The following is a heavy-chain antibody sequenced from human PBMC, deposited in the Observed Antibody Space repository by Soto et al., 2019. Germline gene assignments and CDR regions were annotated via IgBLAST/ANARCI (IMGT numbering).Heavy chain of an antibody. D-gene: IGHD6-19*01. CDR3: ATSSGHFDY. CDR2: MNPNSGGT. V-gene: IGHV1-2*04. CDR1: GYTFTSYD. Sequence: ASVKVSCKASGYTFTSYDINWVRQATGQGLEWMGWMNPNSGGTNYAQKFQGWVTMTRDTSISTAYMELSRLRSDDTAVYYCATSSGHFDYWGQGTLVTVSS. J-gene: IGHJ4*02.